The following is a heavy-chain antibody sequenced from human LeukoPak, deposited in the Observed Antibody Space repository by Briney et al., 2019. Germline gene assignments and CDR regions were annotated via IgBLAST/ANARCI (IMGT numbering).Heavy chain of an antibody. CDR2: IYYSEST. CDR3: ARRPSSTSCYKRACGAFDI. J-gene: IGHJ3*02. D-gene: IGHD2-2*02. Sequence: SETLSLTCTVSGGSISSSSYYWGWIRQPPGKGLEWIGSIYYSESTYYNPSLKSRVTISVDTSKNQFSLKLSSVTAADTAVYYCARRPSSTSCYKRACGAFDIWGQGTMVTVSS. CDR1: GGSISSSSYY. V-gene: IGHV4-39*01.